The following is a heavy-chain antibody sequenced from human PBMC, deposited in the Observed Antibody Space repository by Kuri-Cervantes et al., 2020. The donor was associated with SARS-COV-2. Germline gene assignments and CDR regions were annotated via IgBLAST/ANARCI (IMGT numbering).Heavy chain of an antibody. V-gene: IGHV1-45*02. D-gene: IGHD4/OR15-4a*01. Sequence: SVKVSCKASGDTFTYRFLHWVRQAPGQAPEWMGWITPFNGNTKYAQKFQGRVTITRDRSMNTAYMELSSMRSEDTAMYYCARSGPGAISREDGALDIWGQGTMVTVSS. CDR1: GDTFTYRF. CDR3: ARSGPGAISREDGALDI. J-gene: IGHJ3*02. CDR2: ITPFNGNT.